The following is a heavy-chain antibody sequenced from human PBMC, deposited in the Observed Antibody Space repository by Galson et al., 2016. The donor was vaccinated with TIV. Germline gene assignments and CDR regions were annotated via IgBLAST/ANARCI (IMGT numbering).Heavy chain of an antibody. CDR1: GFSLSIYS. D-gene: IGHD2-21*01. V-gene: IGHV3-66*02. Sequence: SLRLSCAASGFSLSIYSMNWVRQAPGKGLEWVSLIYSGGSTSYADSVKGRFTISRDNSKNTVYLQMNSLRAEDTAVYYCARDRRHCGNECYLYYYYGMDVWGQGTTVTVSS. J-gene: IGHJ6*02. CDR2: IYSGGST. CDR3: ARDRRHCGNECYLYYYYGMDV.